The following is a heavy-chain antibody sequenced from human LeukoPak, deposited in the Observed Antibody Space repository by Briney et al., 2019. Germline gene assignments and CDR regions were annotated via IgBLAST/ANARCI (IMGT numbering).Heavy chain of an antibody. V-gene: IGHV4-34*01. CDR2: INHSGST. Sequence: PSETLSLTCAVYGGSFSGYYWSWIRQPPGKGLEWIGEINHSGSTNSNPSLKSRVTISVDTSKNQFSLKLTSVTAADTAVYYCAGWYSSSWYWFDPWGQGTLVTVSS. D-gene: IGHD6-13*01. CDR1: GGSFSGYY. J-gene: IGHJ5*02. CDR3: AGWYSSSWYWFDP.